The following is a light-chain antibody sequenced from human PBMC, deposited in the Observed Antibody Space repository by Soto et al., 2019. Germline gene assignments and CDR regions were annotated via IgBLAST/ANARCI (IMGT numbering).Light chain of an antibody. CDR3: SSYTSSNSLVV. V-gene: IGLV2-14*01. CDR2: DVT. Sequence: QSALTQPASVSESPGQSITIPCTGTSSDIGGYNYVSWYQQYPGKAPKLMIYDVTNRPSGVSNRFSGSKSGNTASLTISGLQAEDEANYYCSSYTSSNSLVVFGGGTKLT. J-gene: IGLJ2*01. CDR1: SSDIGGYNY.